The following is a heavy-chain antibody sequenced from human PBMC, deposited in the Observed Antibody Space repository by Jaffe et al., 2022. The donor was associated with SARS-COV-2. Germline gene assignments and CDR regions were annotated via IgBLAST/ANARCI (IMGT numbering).Heavy chain of an antibody. CDR3: AKDRGPGGSYYDY. V-gene: IGHV3-30*18. J-gene: IGHJ4*02. Sequence: QVQLVESGGGVVQPGRSLRLSCAASGFTFSSYGMHWVRQAPGKGLEWVAVISYDGSNKYYADSVKGRFTISRDNSKNTLYLQMNSLRAEDTAVYYCAKDRGPGGSYYDYWGQGTLVTVSS. CDR2: ISYDGSNK. CDR1: GFTFSSYG. D-gene: IGHD1-26*01.